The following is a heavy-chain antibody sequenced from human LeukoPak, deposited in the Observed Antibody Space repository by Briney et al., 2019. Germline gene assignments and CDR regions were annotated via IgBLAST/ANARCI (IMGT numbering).Heavy chain of an antibody. CDR3: ARQETWERSALIDY. J-gene: IGHJ4*02. Sequence: GGSLRLSCAASGFSFSSYWMTWIRQAPGKGLEWVANIKEDGTEKYYVDSVKGRFTISRDNARSSLYLQMNSLRAGDTAVYYCARQETWERSALIDYWGQGTLVTVSS. CDR2: IKEDGTEK. D-gene: IGHD1-1*01. CDR1: GFSFSSYW. V-gene: IGHV3-7*01.